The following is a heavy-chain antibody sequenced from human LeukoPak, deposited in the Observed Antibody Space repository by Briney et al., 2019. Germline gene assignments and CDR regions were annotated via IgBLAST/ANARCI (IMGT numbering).Heavy chain of an antibody. CDR3: ARHQDDILTGYADAFDI. Sequence: GEALQISFKGAGGRFTSYWIGWGRRMPGGGVGGMGMIYPGDADTKYSPSFQGQVTISADKSISTAYLQWSSLKASDTAMYYCARHQDDILTGYADAFDIWGQGTMVTVSS. V-gene: IGHV5-51*01. CDR2: IYPGDADT. CDR1: GGRFTSYW. D-gene: IGHD3-9*01. J-gene: IGHJ3*02.